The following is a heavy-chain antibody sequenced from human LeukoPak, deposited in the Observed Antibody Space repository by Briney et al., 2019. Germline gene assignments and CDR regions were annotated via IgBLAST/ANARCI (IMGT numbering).Heavy chain of an antibody. D-gene: IGHD3-3*01. Sequence: GGSLRLSCAASGFTFSSYAMSWVRQAPGKGLEWVSAISGSGGSTYYADSVKGRFTISRDNSKNTLYLQMNSLRAEDTAVYYCARAYYDFWSGYYMDVWGKGTTVTVSS. J-gene: IGHJ6*03. CDR2: ISGSGGST. CDR3: ARAYYDFWSGYYMDV. V-gene: IGHV3-23*01. CDR1: GFTFSSYA.